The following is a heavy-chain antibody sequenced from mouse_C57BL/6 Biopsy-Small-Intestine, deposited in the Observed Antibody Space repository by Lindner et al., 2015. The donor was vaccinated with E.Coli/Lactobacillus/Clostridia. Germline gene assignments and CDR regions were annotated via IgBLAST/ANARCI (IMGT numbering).Heavy chain of an antibody. CDR3: ARDVDTSFYESSGSYVY. D-gene: IGHD2-3*01. CDR2: ISGYNGDT. J-gene: IGHJ4*01. V-gene: IGHV1-20*01. Sequence: SVKVSCKASGYTFISYGISWVRQAPGQGLEWIGWISGYNGDTNYAQKYQGRVTMTKDTSTSTAYMELRSLTSDDTAVYYCARDVDTSFYESSGSYVYWGQGTLVTVSS. CDR1: GYTFISYG.